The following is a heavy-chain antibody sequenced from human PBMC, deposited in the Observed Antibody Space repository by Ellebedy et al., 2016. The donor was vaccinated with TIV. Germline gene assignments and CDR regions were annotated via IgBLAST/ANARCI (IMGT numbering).Heavy chain of an antibody. D-gene: IGHD6-19*01. J-gene: IGHJ4*02. CDR2: IHYIGST. CDR3: ARTVELWLVYFDS. CDR1: GGSVTSGSSY. Sequence: MPSETLSLTCTVSGGSVTSGSSYWSWIRQPPGKGLEWIGYIHYIGSTKYNPSFETPATLSLDTSTNQFSLRLPSVTAADTAVYYCARTVELWLVYFDSWGQGTLVTVSS. V-gene: IGHV4-61*01.